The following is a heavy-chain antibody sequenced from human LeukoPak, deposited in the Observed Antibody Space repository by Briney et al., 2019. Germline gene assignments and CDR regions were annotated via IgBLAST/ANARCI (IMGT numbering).Heavy chain of an antibody. CDR1: GGSISSGSYY. V-gene: IGHV4-61*01. J-gene: IGHJ4*02. D-gene: IGHD6-19*01. Sequence: NPSQTLSLTCTVSGGSISSGSYYWSWIRQPPGKGLEWIGYIYYSGSTNYNPSLKSRVTISVDTSKNQFSLKLSSVTAADTAVYYCARGYSSGWNRGGKFDYWGQGTLVTVSS. CDR3: ARGYSSGWNRGGKFDY. CDR2: IYYSGST.